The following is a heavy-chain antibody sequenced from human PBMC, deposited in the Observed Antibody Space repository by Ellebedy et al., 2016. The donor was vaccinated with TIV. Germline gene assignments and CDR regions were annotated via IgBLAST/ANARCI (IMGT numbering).Heavy chain of an antibody. Sequence: AASVKVSCKASGYTFTSYYIHWVRQAPGQGLEWMGRINPSGGSTNYAQNFQGRVTVTRDTSTSTHYMELSSLRSDDTAVYYCARDGDRWSFDYWGQGTLVTVSS. J-gene: IGHJ4*02. D-gene: IGHD2-15*01. V-gene: IGHV1-46*01. CDR1: GYTFTSYY. CDR2: INPSGGST. CDR3: ARDGDRWSFDY.